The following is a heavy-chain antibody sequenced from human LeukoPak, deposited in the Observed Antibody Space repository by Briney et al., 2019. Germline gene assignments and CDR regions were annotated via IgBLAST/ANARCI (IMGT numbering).Heavy chain of an antibody. CDR2: IYYSGST. J-gene: IGHJ4*02. CDR3: ARHRTSFFDF. V-gene: IGHV4-59*08. CDR1: GGSITPYY. D-gene: IGHD3-16*01. Sequence: SETLSLTCTVSGGSITPYYWSWIRQSPGKGLEWIAYIYYSGSTNYNPSLKSRVTISVDTSKNHFSLKLSSVTAADTAVYYCARHRTSFFDFWGQGTLVTVSS.